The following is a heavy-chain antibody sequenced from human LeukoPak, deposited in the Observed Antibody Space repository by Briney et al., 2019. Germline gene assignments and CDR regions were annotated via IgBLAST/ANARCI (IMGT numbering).Heavy chain of an antibody. CDR1: SGSFGTSY. CDR2: INHTGFT. V-gene: IGHV4-34*01. Sequence: PSETLSLTCAVYSGSFGTSYWSWICQPPGKGLEWIGQIHLFESTEINHTGFTNYNPSLRGRVTISADKAKNQFSLRLASVTATDTAMYYCARVLGSGGFCYFDLWGRGTLVTVSS. CDR3: ARVLGSGGFCYFDL. J-gene: IGHJ2*01. D-gene: IGHD6-25*01.